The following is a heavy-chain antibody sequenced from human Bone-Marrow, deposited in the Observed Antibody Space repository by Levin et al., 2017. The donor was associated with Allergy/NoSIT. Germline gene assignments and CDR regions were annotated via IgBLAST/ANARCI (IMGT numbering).Heavy chain of an antibody. CDR1: GFTFSSYW. J-gene: IGHJ4*02. D-gene: IGHD3-3*01. Sequence: GGSLRLSCAAFGFTFSSYWMSWVRQAPGKGLEWVANIKQDGSEKYYVDSVKGRFTISRDNAKNSLYLQMNGLRGEDTAVYYCARDRVGVVSLFDYWGQGTLVTVSS. V-gene: IGHV3-7*01. CDR3: ARDRVGVVSLFDY. CDR2: IKQDGSEK.